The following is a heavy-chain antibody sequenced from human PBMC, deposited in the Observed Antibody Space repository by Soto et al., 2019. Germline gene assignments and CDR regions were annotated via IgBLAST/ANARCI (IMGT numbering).Heavy chain of an antibody. V-gene: IGHV4-39*01. CDR1: GDYIGGSNFY. CDR2: IFYSGNT. Sequence: SETLSLTCPVSGDYIGGSNFYWGWLRQPPGKGLEWIGSIFYSGNTYYNPSLKSRVIMSVDTSKNQLSLRLNSVTAADTAVYYCARTGRIAIFGVVTEFDPWGPGTLVTVSS. J-gene: IGHJ5*02. CDR3: ARTGRIAIFGVVTEFDP. D-gene: IGHD3-3*01.